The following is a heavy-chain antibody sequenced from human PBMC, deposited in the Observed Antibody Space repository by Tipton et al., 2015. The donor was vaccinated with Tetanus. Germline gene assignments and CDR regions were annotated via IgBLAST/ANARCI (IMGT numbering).Heavy chain of an antibody. V-gene: IGHV4-34*01. CDR2: INHSGNT. CDR3: ARGGTMVHGVILQDHFYY. J-gene: IGHJ4*02. D-gene: IGHD3-10*01. CDR1: GASFSDYY. Sequence: TLSLTCAVYGASFSDYYWSWIRQAPGKGLKWIGEINHSGNTNHNPSLKSRVTLSVDTSKNQFSLKLSSVTAADTAVYFCARGGTMVHGVILQDHFYYWGQGTLVTVSS.